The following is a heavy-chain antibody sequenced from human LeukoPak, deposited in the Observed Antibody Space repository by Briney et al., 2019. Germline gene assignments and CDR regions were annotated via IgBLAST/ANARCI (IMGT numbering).Heavy chain of an antibody. CDR1: GGTFSSYA. Sequence: SVKVSCKASGGTFSSYAISWVRQAPGQGLEWMGRIIPILGIANYAQKFQGRVTITADKSTSTAYMELSSLRSEDTAVYYCARDQVPSIAARPWNDWFDPWGQGTLVTVSS. CDR2: IIPILGIA. J-gene: IGHJ5*02. V-gene: IGHV1-69*04. D-gene: IGHD6-6*01. CDR3: ARDQVPSIAARPWNDWFDP.